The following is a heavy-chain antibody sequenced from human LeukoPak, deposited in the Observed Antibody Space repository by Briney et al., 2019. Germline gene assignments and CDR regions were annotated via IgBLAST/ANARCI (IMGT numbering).Heavy chain of an antibody. Sequence: PGASVKVSCKASGYTFTGYYMHWVRQAPGQGLEWMGWINPNSGGTNYAQKFQGRVTMTRDTSVSTAYMELSRLRSDDTAVYYCASTPPPDYGDYQLDYWGQGTLVTVSS. J-gene: IGHJ4*02. CDR1: GYTFTGYY. D-gene: IGHD4-17*01. CDR2: INPNSGGT. V-gene: IGHV1-2*02. CDR3: ASTPPPDYGDYQLDY.